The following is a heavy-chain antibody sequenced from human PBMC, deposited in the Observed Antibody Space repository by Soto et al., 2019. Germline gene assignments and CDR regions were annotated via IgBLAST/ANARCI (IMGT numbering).Heavy chain of an antibody. CDR3: ASSPLCSGGSCYPNWFDP. CDR2: INHSGST. CDR1: GGSFSGYY. V-gene: IGHV4-34*01. D-gene: IGHD2-15*01. Sequence: KSSETLSLTCAVYGGSFSGYYWSWIRQPPGKGLEWIGEINHSGSTNYNPSLKSRVTISVDTSKNQFSLKLSSVTAADTAVYYCASSPLCSGGSCYPNWFDPWGQGTLVTVSS. J-gene: IGHJ5*02.